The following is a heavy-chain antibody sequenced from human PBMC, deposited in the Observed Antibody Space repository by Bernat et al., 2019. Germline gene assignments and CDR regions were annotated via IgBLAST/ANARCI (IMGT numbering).Heavy chain of an antibody. CDR1: GFTFNNYW. CDR3: ARDSAGLDY. Sequence: EVHLVESGGGFVQPGGSLRLSCAASGFTFNNYWMHWVRHAPGKGLVWVSRIDYDGTTAHYADSVKGRFTISRDNAKKTAYLQMNSLRAEDTAVYYCARDSAGLDYWGQGTPVTVSS. CDR2: IDYDGTTA. V-gene: IGHV3-74*01. D-gene: IGHD3-10*01. J-gene: IGHJ4*02.